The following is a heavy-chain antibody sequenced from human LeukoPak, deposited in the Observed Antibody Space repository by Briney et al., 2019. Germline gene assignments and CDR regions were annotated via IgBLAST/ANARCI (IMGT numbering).Heavy chain of an antibody. CDR3: ARERRGPTYFDY. D-gene: IGHD3-10*01. Sequence: SETLSLTCTVSGGSISSYYWSWIRQPPGKGLEWIGYIYYSGSTNYNPSLKSRVTISVDTSKNQFSLKLSSVTAADTAVYYCARERRGPTYFDYWGQGTLVTVSS. CDR1: GGSISSYY. V-gene: IGHV4-59*01. CDR2: IYYSGST. J-gene: IGHJ4*02.